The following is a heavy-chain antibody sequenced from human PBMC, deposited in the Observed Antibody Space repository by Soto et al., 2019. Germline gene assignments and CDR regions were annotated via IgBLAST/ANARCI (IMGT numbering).Heavy chain of an antibody. J-gene: IGHJ4*02. D-gene: IGHD3-16*02. CDR2: TSFDGFNQ. V-gene: IGHV3-30*03. CDR3: ARAPGRAGIILFAY. CDR1: GFIFRNYG. Sequence: QVQLVESGGGVVQPGRSLRLSCAGSGFIFRNYGMQWVRQAPGKGLEWVALTSFDGFNQYYGKSVEGRFTISRDNSKNSLYLQMDSLRPEDSAMYFCARAPGRAGIILFAYRGQGALVTVSS.